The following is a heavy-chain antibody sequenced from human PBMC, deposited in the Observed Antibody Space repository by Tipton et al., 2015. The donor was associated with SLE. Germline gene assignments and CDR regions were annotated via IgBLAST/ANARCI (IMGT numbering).Heavy chain of an antibody. J-gene: IGHJ3*02. Sequence: TLSLTCSVSGGSVNTHYWNWIRQPAGKGLEWIGRIFTTGSANYNPSLKSRVTMSVDMSKNQFSLRLTSVTAADTAVYYCARTLGAIAHTVYDAFDIWGQGKMVTVSS. V-gene: IGHV4-4*07. D-gene: IGHD1-26*01. CDR1: GGSVNTHY. CDR2: IFTTGSA. CDR3: ARTLGAIAHTVYDAFDI.